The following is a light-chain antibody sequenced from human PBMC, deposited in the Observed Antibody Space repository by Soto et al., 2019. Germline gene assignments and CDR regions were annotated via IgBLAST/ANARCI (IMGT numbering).Light chain of an antibody. V-gene: IGKV1-6*01. J-gene: IGKJ2*01. CDR1: QAIKDD. CDR2: RSS. CDR3: LQDYNYPYT. Sequence: AIQMTQSPSSLSASVGDRVNITCRASQAIKDDLVWYQQRPGKAPKLLVYRSSRLQNGVPSRFSGSGSGTDFTLTISSLQPEDFAPYYCLQDYNYPYTFGQGTKLEI.